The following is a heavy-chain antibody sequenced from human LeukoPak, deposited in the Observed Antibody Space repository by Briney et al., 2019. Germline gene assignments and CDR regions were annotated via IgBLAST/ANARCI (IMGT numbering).Heavy chain of an antibody. CDR3: ARGGEWYYDSSTYRLFDY. J-gene: IGHJ4*02. V-gene: IGHV1-2*02. CDR1: GYTFTVYY. Sequence: GASVKVSCKASGYTFTVYYMHWVRQAPGQGLEWLGWLNPNSGGTSYPQKFQGRVTMTRDTSTSTAYMELSSLRSDDTAMYYCARGGEWYYDSSTYRLFDYWGQGTLVTVSS. CDR2: LNPNSGGT. D-gene: IGHD3-22*01.